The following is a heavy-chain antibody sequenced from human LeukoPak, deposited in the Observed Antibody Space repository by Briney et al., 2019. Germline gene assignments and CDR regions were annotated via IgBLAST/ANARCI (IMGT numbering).Heavy chain of an antibody. CDR2: IYYSGST. V-gene: IGHV4-59*01. D-gene: IGHD4-11*01. CDR1: GGSISNNY. CDR3: ARGISNFQH. J-gene: IGHJ1*01. Sequence: SETLSLTCTVSGGSISNNYWSWIRQPPGKGLEWIGYIYYSGSTNYNPSLKSRVTISVDTSKNQFSLKLSSVTTADTAVYYCARGISNFQHWGQGTLVTVSS.